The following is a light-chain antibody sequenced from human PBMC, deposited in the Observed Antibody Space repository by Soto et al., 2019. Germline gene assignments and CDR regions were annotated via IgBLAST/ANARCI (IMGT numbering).Light chain of an antibody. CDR3: QPHSNWPRFN. CDR1: QSVSNY. CDR2: DAS. V-gene: IGKV3-11*01. Sequence: EIVLTQSPATLSLSPGERATLSCRASQSVSNYLAWYQQKPGQAPRLLIYDASNSATGIPARFSGSGSGTDFNLTISSLEPKDFAVYYYQPHSNWPRFNFGQGTEVEIK. J-gene: IGKJ2*01.